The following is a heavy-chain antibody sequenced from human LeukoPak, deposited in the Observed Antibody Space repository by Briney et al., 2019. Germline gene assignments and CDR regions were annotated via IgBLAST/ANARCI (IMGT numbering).Heavy chain of an antibody. D-gene: IGHD1-26*01. V-gene: IGHV1-3*01. CDR1: GYTFTSYA. Sequence: ASVKVSCKASGYTFTSYAMHWVRQAPGQRLEWMGWINAGNGNTKYSQKFQGRVTITRDTSASTAYMELSSLRSEDTAVYYCAREWELLGGAFDIWGQGTMVTVS. J-gene: IGHJ3*02. CDR2: INAGNGNT. CDR3: AREWELLGGAFDI.